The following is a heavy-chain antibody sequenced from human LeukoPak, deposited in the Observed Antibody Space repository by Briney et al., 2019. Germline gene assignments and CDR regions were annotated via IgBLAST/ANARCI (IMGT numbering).Heavy chain of an antibody. J-gene: IGHJ5*02. V-gene: IGHV1-69*04. Sequence: GASVKVSCKASGGTFSSYAISWVRQAPGQGLEWMGRIIPILGIANYAQKFQGRVTMTRNTSISTAYMELSSLRSEDTAVYYCARGLNWFDPWGQGTLVTVSS. CDR3: ARGLNWFDP. CDR2: IIPILGIA. CDR1: GGTFSSYA.